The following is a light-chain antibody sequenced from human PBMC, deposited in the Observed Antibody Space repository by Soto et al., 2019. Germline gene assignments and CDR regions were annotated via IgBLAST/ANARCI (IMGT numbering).Light chain of an antibody. CDR1: INDVGGYNY. CDR3: MSYAGGNSFV. Sequence: QSVLTQPPSASGAPGQSVTISCAGTINDVGGYNYVSWYQQHPGKVPQLMIYQVTKRPSGVPDRFSASKSDTTASLTISGLQAEDECDYYCMSYAGGNSFVFGTGTKVTDL. V-gene: IGLV2-8*01. CDR2: QVT. J-gene: IGLJ1*01.